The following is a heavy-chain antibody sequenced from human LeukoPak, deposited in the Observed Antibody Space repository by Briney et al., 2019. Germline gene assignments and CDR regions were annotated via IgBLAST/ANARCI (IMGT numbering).Heavy chain of an antibody. D-gene: IGHD3-3*01. CDR1: GGSFSGYY. J-gene: IGHJ6*03. CDR3: ARGEWLVYYYYYMDV. CDR2: INHSGST. Sequence: SETLSLTCAVYGGSFSGYYWSWIRQPPGKGLEWIGEINHSGSTNYNPSLKSRVTISVDTSKNQFSLKLSSVTAADTAVYYCARGEWLVYYYYYMDVWGKGTTVTVSS. V-gene: IGHV4-34*01.